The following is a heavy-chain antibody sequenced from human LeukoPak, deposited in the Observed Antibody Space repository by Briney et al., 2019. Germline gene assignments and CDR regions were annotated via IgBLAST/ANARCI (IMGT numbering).Heavy chain of an antibody. CDR2: IYYSGST. D-gene: IGHD6-19*01. J-gene: IGHJ4*02. V-gene: IGHV4-39*07. CDR3: ARSSGWYGGDY. CDR1: GGSISSSSYY. Sequence: PSETLSLTCTVSGGSISSSSYYWGWIRQPPGKELEWIGSIYYSGSTYYNPSLKSRVTISVDTSKNQFSLKLSSVTAADTAVYYCARSSGWYGGDYWGQGTLVTVSS.